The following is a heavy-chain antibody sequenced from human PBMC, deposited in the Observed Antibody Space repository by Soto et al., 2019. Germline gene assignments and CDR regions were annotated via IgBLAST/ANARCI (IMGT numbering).Heavy chain of an antibody. V-gene: IGHV3-11*01. CDR1: GFTFSDYY. Sequence: QVQLVESGGGLVKPGGSLRLSCTASGFTFSDYYMSWIRQAPGKGLEWVSYISSSDSTIYYADSVKGRFTISRDNAKNSLSLQMNSLRAEDTAFYYCARVRGQPLYYSYYGMDVWGQGTAVTVSS. CDR3: ARVRGQPLYYSYYGMDV. D-gene: IGHD6-13*01. J-gene: IGHJ6*02. CDR2: ISSSDSTI.